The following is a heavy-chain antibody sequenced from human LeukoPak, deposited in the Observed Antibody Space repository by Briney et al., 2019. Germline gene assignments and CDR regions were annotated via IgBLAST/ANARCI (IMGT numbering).Heavy chain of an antibody. CDR2: IWYDGSNL. CDR1: GFSFSSYG. Sequence: PGRSLRLSCAASGFSFSSYGMHWVRQAPGKGLEWVARIWYDGSNLYYADSVKDRFTISKDSSKNTLYLHMNSLRAEDTAVYYCARDKNYYGSGSPSLDAFDIWGQGTMVTVSS. V-gene: IGHV3-33*01. CDR3: ARDKNYYGSGSPSLDAFDI. D-gene: IGHD3-10*01. J-gene: IGHJ3*02.